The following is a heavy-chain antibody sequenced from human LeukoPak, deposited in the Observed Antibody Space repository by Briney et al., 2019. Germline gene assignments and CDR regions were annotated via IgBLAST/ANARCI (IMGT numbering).Heavy chain of an antibody. D-gene: IGHD6-13*01. CDR3: AKASSSWFMDGSDY. Sequence: GGSLRLSCAASGLTFSNAWLSWVRQAPGKGLEWVGRIKSNTDGGTADYPAPVKGRFTISRDNSKNTLYLQMNSLRAEDTAVYYCAKASSSWFMDGSDYWGQGTLVTVSS. V-gene: IGHV3-15*07. J-gene: IGHJ4*02. CDR2: IKSNTDGGTA. CDR1: GLTFSNAW.